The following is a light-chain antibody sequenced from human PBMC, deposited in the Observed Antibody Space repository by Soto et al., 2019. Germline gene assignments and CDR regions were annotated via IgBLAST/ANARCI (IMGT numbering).Light chain of an antibody. Sequence: ELVLTQSPGTLSFSPGERSSLSCRSSQSLSSRNLAWYQQKPGQAPRPLIYGVSSRATGIPDRFSGSGSGTDFTLTISSLEPEDFAVYYCQQRSNWPPITFGQGTRLEIK. V-gene: IGKV3D-20*02. CDR1: QSLSSRN. J-gene: IGKJ5*01. CDR3: QQRSNWPPIT. CDR2: GVS.